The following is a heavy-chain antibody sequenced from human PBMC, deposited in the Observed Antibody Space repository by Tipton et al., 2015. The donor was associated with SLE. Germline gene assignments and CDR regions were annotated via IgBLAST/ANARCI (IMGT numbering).Heavy chain of an antibody. J-gene: IGHJ5*02. D-gene: IGHD6-19*01. CDR2: IYYSGST. CDR1: GGSISSYY. V-gene: IGHV4-59*01. Sequence: TLSLTCTVSGGSISSYYWSWIRQPPGKGLEWIGYIYYSGSTNYNPSLKSRVTISVDTSKNQFSLKLSSVTAADTAVYYCARDASGGYNWFDPWGHGSLVTVSS. CDR3: ARDASGGYNWFDP.